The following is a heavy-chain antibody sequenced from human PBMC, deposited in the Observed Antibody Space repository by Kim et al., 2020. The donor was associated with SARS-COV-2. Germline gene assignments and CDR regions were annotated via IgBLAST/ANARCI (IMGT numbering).Heavy chain of an antibody. CDR3: ARDHVQQLVGPFYYGIDV. J-gene: IGHJ6*02. Sequence: GGSLRFSCAASGFTVSSNYMSWVRQAPGKGLEWVSVIYSGGSTYYADSVKGRFTISRDNSKNTLYRQMNSLRTEDTAVYYCARDHVQQLVGPFYYGIDVWGPGTTVTVSS. V-gene: IGHV3-66*01. D-gene: IGHD6-6*01. CDR1: GFTVSSNY. CDR2: IYSGGST.